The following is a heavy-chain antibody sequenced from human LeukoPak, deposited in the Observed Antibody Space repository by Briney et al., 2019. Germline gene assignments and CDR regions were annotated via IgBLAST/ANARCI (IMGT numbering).Heavy chain of an antibody. D-gene: IGHD3-16*01. CDR3: AREATTKTGRVYYFDY. V-gene: IGHV3-64*01. CDR1: GFTFSIIG. Sequence: GGSLRLSCAASGFTFSIIGMSWVRQAPGKGLEYISGISSNGYSTYYANSVKGRFTISRDNSKNTLYLQMGSLRDEDMAVFYCAREATTKTGRVYYFDYWGQGTLVTVSS. J-gene: IGHJ4*02. CDR2: ISSNGYST.